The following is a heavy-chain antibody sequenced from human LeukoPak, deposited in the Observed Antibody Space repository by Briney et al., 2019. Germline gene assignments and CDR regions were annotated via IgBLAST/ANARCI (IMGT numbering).Heavy chain of an antibody. Sequence: GGSLRLSCAASGFTFSTYAMNWVRQAPGKGLEWVSSISSSSSYIYYADSVKGRFTISRDNAKNSLYLQMNSLRAEDTAVYYCARVGYYDSSGYNYWGQGTLVTVSS. J-gene: IGHJ4*02. D-gene: IGHD3-22*01. V-gene: IGHV3-21*01. CDR1: GFTFSTYA. CDR3: ARVGYYDSSGYNY. CDR2: ISSSSSYI.